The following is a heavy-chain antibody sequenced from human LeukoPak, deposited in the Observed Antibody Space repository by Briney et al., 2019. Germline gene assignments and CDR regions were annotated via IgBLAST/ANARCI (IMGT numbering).Heavy chain of an antibody. CDR2: IKQDGSDK. D-gene: IGHD5-12*01. J-gene: IGHJ5*02. CDR1: GFTFSTSW. CDR3: ARDRGGGYSGYDPNWFDP. Sequence: GGSLRLSCAASGFTFSTSWMSWVRQAPGKGLQWVANIKQDGSDKYYVDSVKGRFTISRDNAKNSLYLQMNSLRAEDTAVYYCARDRGGGYSGYDPNWFDPWGQGTLVTVSS. V-gene: IGHV3-7*01.